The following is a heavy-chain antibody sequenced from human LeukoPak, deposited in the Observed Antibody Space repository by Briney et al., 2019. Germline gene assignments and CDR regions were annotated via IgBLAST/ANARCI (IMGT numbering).Heavy chain of an antibody. CDR3: ASYTLGGNGYSNPDAFDI. Sequence: PGGSLRLSCAASGFTFSSYEMNWVRQAPGKGLEWVSYISSSGSTIYYADSVKGRFTISRDNAKNSLYLQMNSLRAEDTAVYYCASYTLGGNGYSNPDAFDIWGQGTMVTVSS. CDR1: GFTFSSYE. V-gene: IGHV3-48*03. D-gene: IGHD4-11*01. J-gene: IGHJ3*02. CDR2: ISSSGSTI.